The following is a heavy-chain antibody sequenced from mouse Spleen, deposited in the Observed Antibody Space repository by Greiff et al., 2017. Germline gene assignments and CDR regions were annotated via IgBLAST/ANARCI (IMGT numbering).Heavy chain of an antibody. J-gene: IGHJ3*01. CDR2: IYPGDGDT. D-gene: IGHD1-1*01. Sequence: QVQLQQSGPELVKPGASVKISCKASGYAFSSSWMNWVKQRPGKGLEWIGRIYPGDGDTNYNGKFKGKATLTADKSSSTAYMQLSSLTSEDSAVYFCARRGDYYDGSYAWFAYWGQGTLVTVSA. CDR1: GYAFSSSW. V-gene: IGHV1-82*01. CDR3: ARRGDYYDGSYAWFAY.